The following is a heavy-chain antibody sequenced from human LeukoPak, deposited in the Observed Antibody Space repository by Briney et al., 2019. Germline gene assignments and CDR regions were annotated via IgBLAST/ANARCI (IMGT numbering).Heavy chain of an antibody. CDR2: INHSGST. V-gene: IGHV4-34*01. CDR1: GGSFSGYY. CDR3: ARRVGYFDY. Sequence: SETLSLTCAVYGGSFSGYYWSWIPQPPGKGLEWIGEINHSGSTNYDPSLKSRVTISVDTSKNQFSLKLSSVTAADTAVYYCARRVGYFDYWGQGTLVTVSS. J-gene: IGHJ4*02.